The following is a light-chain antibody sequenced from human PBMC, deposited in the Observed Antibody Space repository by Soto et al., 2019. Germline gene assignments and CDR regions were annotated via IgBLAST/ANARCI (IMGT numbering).Light chain of an antibody. CDR3: QQYKDWYT. Sequence: EIVMTQSPATLSVSPGERATLSCRASQSVGSNLAWYQHRPGQAPRLLILGASTRDNGVPARFSGSGSGTEFTLTSSGLQSEDSAVYYCQQYKDWYTFGQGTKLQIK. CDR1: QSVGSN. CDR2: GAS. J-gene: IGKJ2*01. V-gene: IGKV3-15*01.